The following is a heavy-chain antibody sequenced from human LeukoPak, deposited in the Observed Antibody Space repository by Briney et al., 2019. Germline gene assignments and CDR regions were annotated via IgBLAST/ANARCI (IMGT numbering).Heavy chain of an antibody. D-gene: IGHD3-3*01. Sequence: GGSLRLSCAASGFTFSSYSMNWVRQAPGKGLEWVSYISSSSSTIYYADSVKGRFTISRDNAKNSLYLQMNSLRAEDTAVYYCASWGYDFWSGYFHSDYWGQGTLVTVSS. J-gene: IGHJ4*02. CDR2: ISSSSSTI. V-gene: IGHV3-48*01. CDR1: GFTFSSYS. CDR3: ASWGYDFWSGYFHSDY.